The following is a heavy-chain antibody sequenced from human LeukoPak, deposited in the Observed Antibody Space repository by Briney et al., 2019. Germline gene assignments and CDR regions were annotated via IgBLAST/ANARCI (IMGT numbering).Heavy chain of an antibody. CDR2: ITSGNRRI. J-gene: IGHJ4*02. CDR1: GFSFTLYD. Sequence: PGGSLRLSCAASGFSFTLYDMNWVRQSPGKGLEWISDITSGNRRIYYSNSVRGRFTISRDDSTRSVYLQMNNLRDEDTAVYYRATTFGSSGHYFDSWGQGTLVTVSS. CDR3: ATTFGSSGHYFDS. V-gene: IGHV3-48*02. D-gene: IGHD6-13*01.